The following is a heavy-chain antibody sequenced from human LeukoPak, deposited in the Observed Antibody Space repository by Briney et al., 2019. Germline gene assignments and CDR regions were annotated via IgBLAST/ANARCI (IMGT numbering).Heavy chain of an antibody. D-gene: IGHD3-22*01. CDR2: IYTSGST. CDR3: ARQGTSGSYLTGLDV. V-gene: IGHV4-4*07. CDR1: GGSISSYY. Sequence: SSETLSLACTVSGGSISSYYWSWIRQPAGKGLEWIGRIYTSGSTNYNPSLKSRVTMSVDTSKNQFSLELRSVTAADTAVYYCARQGTSGSYLTGLDVWGQGTTVTVSS. J-gene: IGHJ6*02.